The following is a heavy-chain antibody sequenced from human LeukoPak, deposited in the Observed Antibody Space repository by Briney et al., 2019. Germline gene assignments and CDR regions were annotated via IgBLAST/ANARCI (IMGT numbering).Heavy chain of an antibody. CDR3: ARVGWLQPRVDY. V-gene: IGHV4-34*01. CDR1: GGSFSGYY. CDR2: INHSGST. Sequence: SETLSLTCAVYGGSFSGYYWSWIRQPPGKGLEWIGEINHSGSTNYNPSLKSRVTISVDTSKNQFSLKLSSVTAADTAVYYCARVGWLQPRVDYWGQGTLVTVSS. D-gene: IGHD5-24*01. J-gene: IGHJ4*02.